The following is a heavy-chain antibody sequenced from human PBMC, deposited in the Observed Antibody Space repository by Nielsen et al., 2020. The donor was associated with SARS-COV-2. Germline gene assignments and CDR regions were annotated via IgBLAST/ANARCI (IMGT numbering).Heavy chain of an antibody. CDR1: GFTFSSYW. Sequence: GGSLRLSCAASGFTFSSYWMSWVRQAPGKGLEWVANIKQDGSEKYYVDSVKGRFTISRDNAKNSLYLQMNSLRAEDTAVYYCARVRSWGSGSYYYYYYYMDVWGKGTTVTVSS. CDR3: ARVRSWGSGSYYYYYYYMDV. V-gene: IGHV3-7*01. D-gene: IGHD3-10*01. J-gene: IGHJ6*03. CDR2: IKQDGSEK.